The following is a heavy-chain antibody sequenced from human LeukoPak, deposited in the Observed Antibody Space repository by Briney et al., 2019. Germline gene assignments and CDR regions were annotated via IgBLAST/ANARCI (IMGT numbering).Heavy chain of an antibody. CDR3: ARDNYDILTGGLYYYCYYYMDV. Sequence: ASVKVSCKASGYTLTSYGISWARQAPGQGLEWMGWISAYNGNTNYAQKLQGRVTMTTDTSTSTAYMELRSLRSDDTAVYYCARDNYDILTGGLYYYCYYYMDVWGKGTTVTVSS. CDR1: GYTLTSYG. V-gene: IGHV1-18*01. D-gene: IGHD3-9*01. J-gene: IGHJ6*03. CDR2: ISAYNGNT.